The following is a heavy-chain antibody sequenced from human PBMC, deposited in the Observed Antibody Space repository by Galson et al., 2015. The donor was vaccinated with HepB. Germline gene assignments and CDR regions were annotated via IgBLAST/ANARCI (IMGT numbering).Heavy chain of an antibody. CDR3: ARGSGGP. J-gene: IGHJ5*02. D-gene: IGHD2-15*01. Sequence: SLRLSCAASGFAFSTYFMNWVRRAPGKGLEWVSSISGSGGTTYYADSVKGRLTISRDNSKSTLYLQMNSLRADDTAGYYCARGSGGPWGQGTLVTVSS. CDR1: GFAFSTYF. V-gene: IGHV3-23*01. CDR2: ISGSGGTT.